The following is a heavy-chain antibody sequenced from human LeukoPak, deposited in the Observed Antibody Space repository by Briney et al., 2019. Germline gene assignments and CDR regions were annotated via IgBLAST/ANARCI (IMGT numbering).Heavy chain of an antibody. J-gene: IGHJ1*01. CDR1: GYTFTSYY. Sequence: ASVKVSCKAPGYTFTSYYLHWVRQAPGQRPEWMGIIYTNDGSARYAQKFQGRVTMTRDTSTGTVYMELSSLSSDDTAVYYCARARAAAGAQYFQHWGQGTPVSASS. D-gene: IGHD6-13*01. CDR3: ARARAAAGAQYFQH. CDR2: IYTNDGSA. V-gene: IGHV1-46*01.